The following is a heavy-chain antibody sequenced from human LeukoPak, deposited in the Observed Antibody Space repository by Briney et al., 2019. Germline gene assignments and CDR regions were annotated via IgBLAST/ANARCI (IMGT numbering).Heavy chain of an antibody. Sequence: TSETLSLTCTVSGGSISSYYWSWIRQPAGKGLEWIGRIYTSGSTNYNPSLKSRVTMSVDTSKNQFSLKLSSVTAADTAVYYCASSPRCYYDSSGYSFDYWGQGTLVTVSS. CDR3: ASSPRCYYDSSGYSFDY. CDR2: IYTSGST. J-gene: IGHJ4*02. V-gene: IGHV4-4*07. CDR1: GGSISSYY. D-gene: IGHD3-22*01.